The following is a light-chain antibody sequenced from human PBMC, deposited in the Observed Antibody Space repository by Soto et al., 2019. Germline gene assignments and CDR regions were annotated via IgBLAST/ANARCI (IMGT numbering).Light chain of an antibody. V-gene: IGKV1-9*01. CDR2: AAS. J-gene: IGKJ5*01. Sequence: TQYPAALSVSPEERATLSCSASQSVSSNLAWYQQKPGKAPKLLIYAASTLQSGVPSRFSGSGSGTDFTLTISSLQPEDFATYYCQQLNSYLITFGQGTRLEIK. CDR1: QSVSSN. CDR3: QQLNSYLIT.